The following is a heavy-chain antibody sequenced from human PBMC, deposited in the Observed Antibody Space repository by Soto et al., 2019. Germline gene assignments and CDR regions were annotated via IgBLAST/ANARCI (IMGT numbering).Heavy chain of an antibody. CDR3: ARHTPAISISDH. CDR1: GGSISSSNW. V-gene: IGHV4-4*02. J-gene: IGHJ4*02. CDR2: IYYSGST. D-gene: IGHD2-15*01. Sequence: SETLSLTCAVSGGSISSSNWWSWVRQPPGKGLEWIGSIYYSGSTYYNPSLKSRVTISVDKSKNQFSLKLSSVTAADTAVYYCARHTPAISISDHWGQGTLVTVSS.